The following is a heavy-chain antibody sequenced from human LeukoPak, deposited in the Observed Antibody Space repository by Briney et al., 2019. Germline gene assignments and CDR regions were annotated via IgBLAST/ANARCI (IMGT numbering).Heavy chain of an antibody. Sequence: EASVKVSCKASGGTFSSYAISWVRQAPGQGLELMGGIIPIFGTANYAQKFQGRVTITTDESTSTAYMELSSLRSEDTAVYYCARAVGLVRGVTPYNWFDPWGQGTLVTVSS. CDR1: GGTFSSYA. J-gene: IGHJ5*02. CDR2: IIPIFGTA. D-gene: IGHD3-10*01. V-gene: IGHV1-69*05. CDR3: ARAVGLVRGVTPYNWFDP.